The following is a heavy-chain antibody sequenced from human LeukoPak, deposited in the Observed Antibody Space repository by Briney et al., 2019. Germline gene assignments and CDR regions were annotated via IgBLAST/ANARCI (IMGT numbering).Heavy chain of an antibody. V-gene: IGHV1-2*02. CDR2: INPNSGGT. CDR3: ARGASYYYDFWSGLEINWFDP. J-gene: IGHJ5*02. D-gene: IGHD3-3*01. CDR1: GYTFTGYY. Sequence: ASVKVSCKASGYTFTGYYMHWVRQAPGQGLEWMGWINPNSGGTNYAQKFQGRVTMTRDTSISTAYMELSRLRSDDTAVYYCARGASYYYDFWSGLEINWFDPWGQRTLVTVSS.